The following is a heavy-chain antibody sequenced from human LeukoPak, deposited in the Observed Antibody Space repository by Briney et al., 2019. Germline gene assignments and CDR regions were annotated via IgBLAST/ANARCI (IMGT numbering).Heavy chain of an antibody. CDR3: ARDNSGWYD. Sequence: SVKVSCKASGYTFTSYGISWVRQAPGQGLEWMGRIIPIFGTANYAQKFQGRVTITTDESTSTAYMELSSLRSEDTAVYYCARDNSGWYDWGQGTLVTVSS. J-gene: IGHJ4*02. D-gene: IGHD6-19*01. V-gene: IGHV1-69*05. CDR2: IIPIFGTA. CDR1: GYTFTSYG.